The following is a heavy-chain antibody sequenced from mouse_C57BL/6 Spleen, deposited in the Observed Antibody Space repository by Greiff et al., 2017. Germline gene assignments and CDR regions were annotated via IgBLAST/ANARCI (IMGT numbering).Heavy chain of an antibody. V-gene: IGHV1-81*01. CDR2: IYPRSGTT. J-gene: IGHJ3*01. CDR1: GYTFTSYG. CDR3: AREGSFAY. Sequence: QVQLQQSGAELARPGASVTLSCKASGYTFTSYGISWVKQSTGQGLEWIGEIYPRSGTTYYNEKFKGKATLTADKSSSTAYMELRSLTSEDSAVYFCAREGSFAYWGKGTLVTVSA. D-gene: IGHD3-3*01.